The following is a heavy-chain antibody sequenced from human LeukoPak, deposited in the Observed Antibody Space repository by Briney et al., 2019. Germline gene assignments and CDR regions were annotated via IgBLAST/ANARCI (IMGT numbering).Heavy chain of an antibody. CDR3: AKALSRYYYDSSGLDVAFDI. CDR2: ISSSTNTI. J-gene: IGHJ3*02. CDR1: GFPFTLYN. V-gene: IGHV3-48*04. D-gene: IGHD3-22*01. Sequence: GGSLRLSCEVSGFPFTLYNMNWVRQAPGKGLEWLSYISSSTNTIYYADSVKGRFTISRDNAKNSLYLQMNSLRAEDTALYYCAKALSRYYYDSSGLDVAFDIWGQGTMVTVSS.